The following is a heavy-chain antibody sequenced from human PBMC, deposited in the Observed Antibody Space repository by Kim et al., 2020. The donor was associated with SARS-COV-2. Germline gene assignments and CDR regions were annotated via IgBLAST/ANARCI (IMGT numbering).Heavy chain of an antibody. V-gene: IGHV1-2*04. J-gene: IGHJ6*02. Sequence: ASVKVSCKASGYTFTGYYMHWVRQAPGQGLEWMGWINPNSGGTNYAQKFQGWVTMTRDTSISTAYMELSRLRSDDTAVYYCARGQRWLQFLPGDYGMDVWGQGTTVTVSS. CDR3: ARGQRWLQFLPGDYGMDV. CDR1: GYTFTGYY. CDR2: INPNSGGT. D-gene: IGHD5-12*01.